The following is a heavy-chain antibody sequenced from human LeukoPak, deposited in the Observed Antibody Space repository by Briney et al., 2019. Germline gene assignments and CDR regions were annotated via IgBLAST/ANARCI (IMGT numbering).Heavy chain of an antibody. CDR1: GFTFSSYS. Sequence: GGSLRLSCAASGFTFSSYSMNWVRQAPGKGLEWVSSISSSSSCIYYADSVKGRFTISRDNAKNSLYLQMNSLRAEDTAVYYCAKGPRTVRFGDRHKGMFDYWGQGTLVTVSS. CDR3: AKGPRTVRFGDRHKGMFDY. J-gene: IGHJ4*02. CDR2: ISSSSSCI. V-gene: IGHV3-21*01. D-gene: IGHD3-10*01.